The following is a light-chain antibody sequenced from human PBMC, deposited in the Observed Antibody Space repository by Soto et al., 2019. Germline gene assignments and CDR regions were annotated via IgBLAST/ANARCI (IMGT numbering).Light chain of an antibody. CDR2: EVR. V-gene: IGLV2-14*01. Sequence: QSVLTLPASVSVSPEQSITIPCTRTNRDVGSYNVVSWYQQRPGEAPKLIISEVRNRPSGISYRFTGSKSGNTASLTISGLQAEDEADYYCSSYTTTSTLVFGGGTKVTVL. CDR3: SSYTTTSTLV. J-gene: IGLJ3*02. CDR1: NRDVGSYNV.